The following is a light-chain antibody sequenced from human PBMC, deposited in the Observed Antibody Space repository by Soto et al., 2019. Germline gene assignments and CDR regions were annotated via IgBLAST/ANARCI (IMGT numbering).Light chain of an antibody. CDR1: SSDVGGYNY. V-gene: IGLV2-14*01. J-gene: IGLJ2*01. Sequence: QSALTQPASVSGSPGQSITISCTGTSSDVGGYNYVSWYQQHPGKAPKLMIYDVSNRPSGVSNRFSGSKSGNTASLTISGIQAEDEADYYCSSYTSSSTVVFGGETKLTVL. CDR3: SSYTSSSTVV. CDR2: DVS.